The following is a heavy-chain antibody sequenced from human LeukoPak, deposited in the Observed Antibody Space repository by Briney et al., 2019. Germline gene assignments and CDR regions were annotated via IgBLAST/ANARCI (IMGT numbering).Heavy chain of an antibody. CDR1: GGTFSSYA. CDR2: IIPIFGTA. CDR3: ARARSIVATIGDFDY. D-gene: IGHD5-12*01. J-gene: IGHJ4*02. Sequence: SVKVSCKASGGTFSSYAISWVRQAPGQGLEWMGGIIPIFGTANYVQKFQGRVTITADESTSTAYMELSSLRSEDTAVYYCARARSIVATIGDFDYWGQGTLVTVSS. V-gene: IGHV1-69*13.